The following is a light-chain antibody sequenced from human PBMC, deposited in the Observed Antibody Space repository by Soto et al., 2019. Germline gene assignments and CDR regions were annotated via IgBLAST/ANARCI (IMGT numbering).Light chain of an antibody. V-gene: IGKV1-5*03. Sequence: DIQMTQSPSTLSASVGDRVTITCRASQGISSGLAWYQQKPGKAPKLLIYKASSLEEGVPSRFSGSGSGTEFPSTSRTLQPDDFAPHSGHRIKSYPWRFGQGTKVEIK. J-gene: IGKJ1*01. CDR3: HRIKSYPWR. CDR2: KAS. CDR1: QGISSG.